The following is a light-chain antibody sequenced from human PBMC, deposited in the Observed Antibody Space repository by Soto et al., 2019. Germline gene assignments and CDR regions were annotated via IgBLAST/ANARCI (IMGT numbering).Light chain of an antibody. V-gene: IGLV2-14*01. CDR2: DVS. J-gene: IGLJ1*01. Sequence: QSALTQPASVSGSPVQSITISCTGTSSDVGGYNYVSWYQQHPGEAPKLMIYDVSNRPSGVSNRFSGSKSGNTASLTISGLQAEDEADYYCRSYTSSSTLVFGTGTRVTV. CDR3: RSYTSSSTLV. CDR1: SSDVGGYNY.